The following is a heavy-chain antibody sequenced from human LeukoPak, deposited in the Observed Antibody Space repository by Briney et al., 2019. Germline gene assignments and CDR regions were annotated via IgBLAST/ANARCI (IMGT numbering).Heavy chain of an antibody. Sequence: SETLSLTCAVYGGSFSGYYWSWIRQPPGKGLEWIGYIYYSGSTYYNPSLKSRVTISVDTSKNQFSLKLSSVTAADTAVYYCASGSEFDSWGQGTLVTVSS. CDR1: GGSFSGYY. J-gene: IGHJ4*02. CDR2: IYYSGST. CDR3: ASGSEFDS. D-gene: IGHD2-2*03. V-gene: IGHV4-30-4*08.